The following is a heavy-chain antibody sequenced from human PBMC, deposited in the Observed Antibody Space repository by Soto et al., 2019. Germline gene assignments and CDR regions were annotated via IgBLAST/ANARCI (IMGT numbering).Heavy chain of an antibody. CDR2: ISGSGGST. V-gene: IGHV3-23*01. Sequence: GGSLRLSCAASGFTFSSYAMSWVRQAPGKGLEWVSAISGSGGSTYYADSVKGRFTISRDNSKNTLYLQMNSLRAEDTAVYYCATQDIVVVVAAGGRAFDIWGQGTMVTVSS. J-gene: IGHJ3*02. D-gene: IGHD2-15*01. CDR1: GFTFSSYA. CDR3: ATQDIVVVVAAGGRAFDI.